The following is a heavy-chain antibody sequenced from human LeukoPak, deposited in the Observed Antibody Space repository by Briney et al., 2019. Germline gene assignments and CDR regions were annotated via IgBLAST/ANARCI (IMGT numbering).Heavy chain of an antibody. CDR2: ISYDGSNK. CDR1: GFTFSSYA. D-gene: IGHD3-16*01. Sequence: GGSLRLSCAASGFTFSSYAMHWVRQAPGKGLEWVAVISYDGSNKYYADSVKGRFTISRDNSKNTLYLQMNSLRAEDTAVYYRATPGFGYFDYWGQGTLVTVSS. V-gene: IGHV3-30-3*01. CDR3: ATPGFGYFDY. J-gene: IGHJ4*02.